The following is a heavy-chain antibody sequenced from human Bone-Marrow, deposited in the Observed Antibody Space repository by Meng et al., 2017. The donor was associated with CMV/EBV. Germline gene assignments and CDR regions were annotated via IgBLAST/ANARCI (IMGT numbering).Heavy chain of an antibody. V-gene: IGHV4-59*01. CDR3: ASPPY. Sequence: SETLSLTCTVSGGSISSYYWSWIRQPPGKGLEWIGYIHYSGGTNYNPPLKSRVTISVDTSKNQFSLKLSSVTAADTAVYYCASPPYWGQGTLVTVSS. CDR2: IHYSGGT. J-gene: IGHJ4*02. CDR1: GGSISSYY.